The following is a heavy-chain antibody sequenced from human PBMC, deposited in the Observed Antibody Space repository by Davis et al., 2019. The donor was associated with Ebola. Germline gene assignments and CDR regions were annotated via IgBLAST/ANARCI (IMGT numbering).Heavy chain of an antibody. V-gene: IGHV1-69*10. CDR3: ARDPNWFDP. J-gene: IGHJ5*02. CDR1: GGTFSSYA. Sequence: AASVKVSCKASGGTFSSYAISWVRQAPGQGLEWMGGIIPILGIANYAQKFQGRVTITADKSTSTAYMELSSLRSEDTAVYYCARDPNWFDPWGQGTLVTVSS. CDR2: IIPILGIA.